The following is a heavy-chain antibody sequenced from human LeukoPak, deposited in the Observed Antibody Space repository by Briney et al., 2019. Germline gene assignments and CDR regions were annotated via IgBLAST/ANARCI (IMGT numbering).Heavy chain of an antibody. CDR2: ISGSGGST. CDR1: GFTFSSYA. J-gene: IGHJ4*02. CDR3: ASPNSMAGTHYFHY. Sequence: QPGGSLRLSCAASGFTFSSYAMSWVRQAPGKGLEWVSAISGSGGSTYYADSVKGRFTISRDNSKSTLYLQMDSLRAEDTAVYYCASPNSMAGTHYFHYWGQGTLVTVSS. D-gene: IGHD6-19*01. V-gene: IGHV3-23*01.